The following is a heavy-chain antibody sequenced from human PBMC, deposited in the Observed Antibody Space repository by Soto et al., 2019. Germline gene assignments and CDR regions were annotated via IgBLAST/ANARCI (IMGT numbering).Heavy chain of an antibody. V-gene: IGHV5-51*01. CDR3: ATRAVQGGSRPAHIDY. D-gene: IGHD2-15*01. J-gene: IGHJ4*02. CDR1: GYSFTSYW. CDR2: IYPGDSDT. Sequence: GESLKISCKGSGYSFTSYWIGWVRQMPGKGLEWMGIIYPGDSDTRYSPSFQGQVTISADKSISTAYLQWSSLKASDTAMYYCATRAVQGGSRPAHIDYWGQGTLVTVSS.